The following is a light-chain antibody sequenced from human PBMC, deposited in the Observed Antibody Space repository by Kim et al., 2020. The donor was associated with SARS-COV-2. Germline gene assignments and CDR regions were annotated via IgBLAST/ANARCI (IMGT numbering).Light chain of an antibody. Sequence: SYELTQPPSMSVSPGQTASITCSGDKLGNTFASWYQQKPGQSPVLVIFEDNRRPSGILERFSGSKSGNTATLTITGTQPLDEADYYCQAWVSSTYVFGPG. CDR2: EDN. V-gene: IGLV3-1*01. CDR3: QAWVSSTYV. J-gene: IGLJ1*01. CDR1: KLGNTF.